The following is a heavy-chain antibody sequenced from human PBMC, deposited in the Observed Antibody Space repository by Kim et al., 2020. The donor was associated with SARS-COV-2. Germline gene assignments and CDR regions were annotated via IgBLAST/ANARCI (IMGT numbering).Heavy chain of an antibody. V-gene: IGHV1-46*01. D-gene: IGHD3-16*01. J-gene: IGHJ4*02. CDR2: NRSGGST. Sequence: NRSGGSTTYAQKFQGRVTMTGDTSTNTVYMELSSQRSDDTAVYYCAKEGGHWGQGTLVTVSS. CDR3: AKEGGH.